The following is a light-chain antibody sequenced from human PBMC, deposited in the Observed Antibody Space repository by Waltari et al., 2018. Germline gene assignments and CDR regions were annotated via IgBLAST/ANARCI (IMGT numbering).Light chain of an antibody. Sequence: EVVLTQSPATLALSPGARATLSCRASQSVSSYLAWYQQKPGQAPRLLIYDASKRATGIPARFTGSGSGTHFTLTISSLEPEDFAVYYCQQRSKWFTFGGGTKVEIK. CDR3: QQRSKWFT. V-gene: IGKV3-11*01. J-gene: IGKJ4*01. CDR2: DAS. CDR1: QSVSSY.